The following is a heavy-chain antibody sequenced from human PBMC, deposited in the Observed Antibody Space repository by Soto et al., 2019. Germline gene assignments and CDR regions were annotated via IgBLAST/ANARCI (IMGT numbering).Heavy chain of an antibody. CDR3: ARVIGVASMDH. J-gene: IGHJ4*02. CDR1: GYTFTSYG. CDR2: IGAYNGNR. Sequence: ASVKVSCKSSGYTFTSYGITWLRQAPGQGLEWMGWIGAYNGNRKYLQKLQGRVTMTTDTSTNTAYMELTSLKSDDTAVYYCARVIGVASMDHWGQGTQVTVSS. D-gene: IGHD5-12*01. V-gene: IGHV1-18*01.